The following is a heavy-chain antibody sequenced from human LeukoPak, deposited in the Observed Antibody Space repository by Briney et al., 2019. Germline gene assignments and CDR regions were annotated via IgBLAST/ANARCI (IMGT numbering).Heavy chain of an antibody. CDR2: IYYSGST. J-gene: IGHJ4*02. D-gene: IGHD6-19*01. CDR1: GGSINSYY. V-gene: IGHV4-59*01. Sequence: SETLSLTCTVSGGSINSYYWSWIRQPPGKGLEWIGYIYYSGSTNYNPSLKSRVTISVDTSKNHFSLKLSSVTAADTAVYYCARGGGLRYNSGWYWYFDYWGQGTLVTVSS. CDR3: ARGGGLRYNSGWYWYFDY.